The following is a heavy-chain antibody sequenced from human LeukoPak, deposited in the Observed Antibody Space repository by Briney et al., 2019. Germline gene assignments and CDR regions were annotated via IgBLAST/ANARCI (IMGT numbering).Heavy chain of an antibody. J-gene: IGHJ4*02. CDR3: AREGYCTNGVCPERFDY. CDR1: GGTFSSYA. Sequence: SVKVSCKASGGTFSSYAISWVRQAPGQGLEWMGGIIPIFGTANYAQRFQGRVTITADESTSTAYMELSSLRSDDTAVYYCAREGYCTNGVCPERFDYWGQGTLVTVSS. CDR2: IIPIFGTA. V-gene: IGHV1-69*13. D-gene: IGHD2-8*01.